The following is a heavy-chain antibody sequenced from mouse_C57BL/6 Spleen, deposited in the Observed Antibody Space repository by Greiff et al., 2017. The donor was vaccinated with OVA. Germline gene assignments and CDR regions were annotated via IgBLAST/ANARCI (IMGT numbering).Heavy chain of an antibody. CDR2: IDPSDSET. CDR3: ASGSVYDYYAMDY. V-gene: IGHV1-52*01. J-gene: IGHJ4*01. D-gene: IGHD3-2*02. CDR1: GYTFTSYW. Sequence: VQLQQPGAELVRPGSSVKLSCKASGYTFTSYWMHWVKQRPIQGLEWIGNIDPSDSETHYNQKFKDKATLTVDKSSSTAYMQLSSLTSEDSAVYYCASGSVYDYYAMDYWGQGTSVTVSS.